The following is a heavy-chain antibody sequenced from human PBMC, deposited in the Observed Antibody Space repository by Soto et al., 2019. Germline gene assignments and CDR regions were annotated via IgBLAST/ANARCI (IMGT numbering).Heavy chain of an antibody. CDR1: GYTFTSYG. CDR3: ARDDIVVVPAAMNPSYNWFHP. CDR2: ISAYNGNT. Sequence: VKVCCEASGYTFTSYGISWVRQAPGQGLEWMGWISAYNGNTNYAQKLQGRVTMTTDTSTSTAYMELRSLRSDDTAVYYCARDDIVVVPAAMNPSYNWFHPWGQGTLVTVSS. J-gene: IGHJ5*02. D-gene: IGHD2-2*01. V-gene: IGHV1-18*01.